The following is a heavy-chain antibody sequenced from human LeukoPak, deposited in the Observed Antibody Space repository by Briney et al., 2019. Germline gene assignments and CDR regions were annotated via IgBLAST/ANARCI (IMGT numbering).Heavy chain of an antibody. CDR1: RFTFSACG. CDR2: ISFDGSHK. D-gene: IGHD1-1*01. CDR3: AKGTAVDRQYFEN. Sequence: GGPLRLSCAASRFTFSACGIHWVRQAPGKGLEWVAAISFDGSHKYYADSVKGRFTISRDNSMNTLYLQMNSLRAEDTAVYYCAKGTAVDRQYFENWGRGTLVTVFS. J-gene: IGHJ4*02. V-gene: IGHV3-30*18.